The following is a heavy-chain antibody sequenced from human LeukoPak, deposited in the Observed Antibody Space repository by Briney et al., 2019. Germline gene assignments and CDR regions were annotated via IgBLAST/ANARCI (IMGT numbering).Heavy chain of an antibody. CDR2: INAGNGNT. Sequence: ASVKVSCKASGYTFTSYAMHWVRQAPGQRLEWMGWINAGNGNTKYSQKFQGRVTITRDTSASTAYMELSSLRSEDTAVYYCARTIMVRGGLNWFDPWAREPWSPSPQ. V-gene: IGHV1-3*01. D-gene: IGHD3-10*01. J-gene: IGHJ5*02. CDR1: GYTFTSYA. CDR3: ARTIMVRGGLNWFDP.